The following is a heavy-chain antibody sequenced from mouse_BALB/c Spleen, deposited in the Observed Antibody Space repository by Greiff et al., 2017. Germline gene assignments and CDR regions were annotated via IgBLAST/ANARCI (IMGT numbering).Heavy chain of an antibody. V-gene: IGHV1-14*01. CDR1: GYTFTSYV. J-gene: IGHJ3*01. D-gene: IGHD2-4*01. CDR3: AKGATMITTDPTWFAY. Sequence: EVQLQQSGPELVKPGASVKMSCKASGYTFTSYVMHWVKQKPGQGLEWIGYINPYNDGTKYNEKFKGKATLTSDKSSSTAYMELSSLTSEDSAVYYGAKGATMITTDPTWFAYWGQGTLVTVSA. CDR2: INPYNDGT.